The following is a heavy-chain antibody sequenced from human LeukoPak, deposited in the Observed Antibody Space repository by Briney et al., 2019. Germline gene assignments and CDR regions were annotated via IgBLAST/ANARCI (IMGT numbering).Heavy chain of an antibody. CDR1: GGSFSGYY. J-gene: IGHJ5*02. V-gene: IGHV4-34*01. CDR2: INHSGST. D-gene: IGHD6-13*01. Sequence: SETLSLTCAVYGGSFSGYYWSWIRQPPGKGLEWIGEINHSGSTNYNPSLKSRVTISVDTFKNQFSLKLSSVTAADTAVYYCARDRYSSSWYNWFDPWGQGTLVTVSS. CDR3: ARDRYSSSWYNWFDP.